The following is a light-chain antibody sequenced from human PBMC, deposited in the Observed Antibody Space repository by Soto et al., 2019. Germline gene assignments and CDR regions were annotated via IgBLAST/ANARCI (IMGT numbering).Light chain of an antibody. V-gene: IGLV2-14*01. CDR3: SSYTGSSTLYV. CDR1: SSDVGGFDY. Sequence: QSALTQPASVSGSPGQSTTISCTGTSSDVGGFDYVSWYQQHPGKAPKLMIYEVSKRPSGVSNRFSGSKSGNTASLTISGLQAEDEADYYCSSYTGSSTLYVFGTGTKVTVL. CDR2: EVS. J-gene: IGLJ1*01.